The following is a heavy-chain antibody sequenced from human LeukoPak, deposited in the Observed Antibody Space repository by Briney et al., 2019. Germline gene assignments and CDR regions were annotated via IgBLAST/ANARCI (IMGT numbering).Heavy chain of an antibody. D-gene: IGHD2-21*01. J-gene: IGHJ4*02. V-gene: IGHV3-30*04. CDR2: ISYEGSIQ. CDR3: AKVIDYYFDY. CDR1: GFTFSSYA. Sequence: PGRSLRLSCAASGFTFSSYAMHWVRQAPGKGLEWVAFISYEGSIQYYADSVKGRFSISRDNSQNTLFLQMNSLRVEDTALYYCAKVIDYYFDYWGQGTLVTASS.